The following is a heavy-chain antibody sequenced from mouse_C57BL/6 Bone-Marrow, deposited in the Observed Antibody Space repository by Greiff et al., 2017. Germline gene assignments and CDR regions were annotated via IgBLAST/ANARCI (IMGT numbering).Heavy chain of an antibody. CDR1: GYTFTGYW. CDR3: ARDGMVVAPNYFDY. Sequence: QVQLKESGAELMKPGASVKLSCKATGYTFTGYWIEWVKQRPGHGLEWIGEILPGSGSTNYNEKFKGKATFTADTSSNTAYMQLSRLTTEDSAIYYCARDGMVVAPNYFDYWGQGTTLTVSS. V-gene: IGHV1-9*01. CDR2: ILPGSGST. D-gene: IGHD1-1*01. J-gene: IGHJ2*01.